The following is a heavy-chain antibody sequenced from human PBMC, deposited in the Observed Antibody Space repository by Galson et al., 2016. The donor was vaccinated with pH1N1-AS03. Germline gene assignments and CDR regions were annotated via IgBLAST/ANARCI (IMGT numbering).Heavy chain of an antibody. V-gene: IGHV3-23*01. CDR1: GFTFSGYA. Sequence: SLRLSCAASGFTFSGYAMSWVRQAPGKGLEWVAIVSDSDGATFYADSVKGRFTISRDNYKNTLSLQMNSLGVEDTAIYYCAKGLTIAGSTYHFDSWGQGTLVTVSS. D-gene: IGHD1-20*01. J-gene: IGHJ4*02. CDR2: VSDSDGAT. CDR3: AKGLTIAGSTYHFDS.